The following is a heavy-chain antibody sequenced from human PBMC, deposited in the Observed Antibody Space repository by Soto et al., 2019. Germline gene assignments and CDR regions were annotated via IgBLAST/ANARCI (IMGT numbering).Heavy chain of an antibody. CDR2: INIGSGNT. CDR1: GYAFSSYA. J-gene: IGHJ6*02. V-gene: IGHV1-3*05. CDR3: ARDGGDCGYRLAYYYYIGMDV. Sequence: QVQLVQSGAEEKKPGASVKVSCKASGYAFSSYAMHWVRQAPGQRLEWMGWINIGSGNTEYSQNFQDRITITRDTSARTVYMELSGLRSEDTAVYYCARDGGDCGYRLAYYYYIGMDVWGQGTTVTASS. D-gene: IGHD2-21*02.